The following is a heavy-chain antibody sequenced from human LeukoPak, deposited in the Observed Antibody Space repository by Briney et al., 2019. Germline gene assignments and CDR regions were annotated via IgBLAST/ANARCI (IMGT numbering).Heavy chain of an antibody. J-gene: IGHJ6*03. CDR3: ARTTEGGYTYDYFYYYYMDV. CDR2: IYYSGST. V-gene: IGHV4-59*01. Sequence: SETLSLTCTVSGGSISSYYWSWIRQPPGKGLEWIGYIYYSGSTNYNPSLRSRVTISVDTSKNQFSLKLSSVTAADTAVYYCARTTEGGYTYDYFYYYYMDVWGKGTTVTISS. CDR1: GGSISSYY. D-gene: IGHD5-18*01.